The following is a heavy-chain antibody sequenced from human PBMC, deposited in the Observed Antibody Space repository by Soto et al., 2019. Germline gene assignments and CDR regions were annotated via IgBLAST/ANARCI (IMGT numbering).Heavy chain of an antibody. CDR1: GGSISSSSYY. Sequence: SETLSLTCTVSGGSISSSSYYWGWIRQPPGKGLEWIGSIYYSGSTYYNPSLKSRVTISVDTSKNQFSLKLSSVTAADAAAYYCWLWLHPMIYYYYMDVWGKGTTVTVSS. CDR2: IYYSGST. J-gene: IGHJ6*03. D-gene: IGHD5-12*01. V-gene: IGHV4-39*01. CDR3: WLWLHPMIYYYYMDV.